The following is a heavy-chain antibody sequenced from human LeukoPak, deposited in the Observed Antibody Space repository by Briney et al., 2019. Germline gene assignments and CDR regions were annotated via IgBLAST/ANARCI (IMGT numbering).Heavy chain of an antibody. V-gene: IGHV4-38-2*02. Sequence: PSETLSLTCGVSGFSITGGYYWGWVRQPPGKGLEWIGNIYRDGTTYYAPSLKSRVTISINASENHFFLNLTSVTAADTAVYYCTREGTAALYWGQGSLVFVSS. CDR2: IYRDGTT. CDR3: TREGTAALY. J-gene: IGHJ4*02. CDR1: GFSITGGYY. D-gene: IGHD2-21*02.